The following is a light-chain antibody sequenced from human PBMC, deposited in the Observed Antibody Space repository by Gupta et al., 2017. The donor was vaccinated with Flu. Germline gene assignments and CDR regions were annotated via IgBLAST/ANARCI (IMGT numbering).Light chain of an antibody. J-gene: IGLJ3*02. CDR2: VHSDGSH. CDR3: QTWGTGIRV. Sequence: QLVLTQSPSASASLGAPVKLTCTLSSGHSSYAIEWHQQQPEKGPRYLMKVHSDGSHSKGDVIPDRFSGSSSGAERYLTISSLQSEDEADYYCQTWGTGIRVFGGGTKLTVL. V-gene: IGLV4-69*01. CDR1: SGHSSYA.